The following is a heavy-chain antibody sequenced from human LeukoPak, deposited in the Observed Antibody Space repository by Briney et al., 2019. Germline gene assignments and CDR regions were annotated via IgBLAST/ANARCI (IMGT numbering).Heavy chain of an antibody. CDR1: GFTFGGYA. D-gene: IGHD5-12*01. Sequence: GGSLRLSCTASGFTFGGYAMSWVRQAPGKGLEWVGFIRSKAYGGTTEYAASVKGRFTISRDDSKSIAYLQMNSLKTEDTAVYYCTRVQSMVATHWGQGTLVTVSS. CDR3: TRVQSMVATH. CDR2: IRSKAYGGTT. V-gene: IGHV3-49*04. J-gene: IGHJ4*02.